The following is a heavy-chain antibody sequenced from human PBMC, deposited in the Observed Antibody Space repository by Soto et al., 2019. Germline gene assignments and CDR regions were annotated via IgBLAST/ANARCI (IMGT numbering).Heavy chain of an antibody. D-gene: IGHD6-13*01. V-gene: IGHV4-4*07. CDR1: GASISCYC. Sequence: PSETLSLTCTVSGASISCYCWSWSRKCAGKGLEWIGRIYATGTTDYNPSLKSRVMMSVDTSKKQFSLKLRSVTAADTAVYYCVRDGTKTLRDWFDPWGQGISVTVSS. CDR2: IYATGTT. CDR3: VRDGTKTLRDWFDP. J-gene: IGHJ5*02.